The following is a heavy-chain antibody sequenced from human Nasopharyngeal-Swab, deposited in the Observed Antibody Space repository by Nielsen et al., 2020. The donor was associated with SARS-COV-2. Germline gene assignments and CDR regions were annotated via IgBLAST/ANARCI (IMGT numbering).Heavy chain of an antibody. CDR3: ARVGDYSGYVDY. CDR2: IIAYNGNT. CDR1: GYTFTSYG. V-gene: IGHV1-18*04. J-gene: IGHJ4*02. D-gene: IGHD1-26*01. Sequence: ASVKISCKASGYTFTSYGISWVRQAPGQGLEGMGWIIAYNGNTNYAQKLQGRVTMTTDTSTSKAYMELRSLRSDDTAVYYCARVGDYSGYVDYWGQGTLVTVSS.